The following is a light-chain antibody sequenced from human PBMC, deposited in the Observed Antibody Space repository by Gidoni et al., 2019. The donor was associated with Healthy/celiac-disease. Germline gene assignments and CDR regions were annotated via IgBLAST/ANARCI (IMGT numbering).Light chain of an antibody. J-gene: IGKJ1*01. CDR1: QSRSSW. CDR3: QQYNSYSPWT. V-gene: IGKV1-5*03. Sequence: DIQLTQSPSTLSASVGDRVTITCRASQSRSSWLAWYQQKPGKAPKLLIYKASSLESGVPSRFSGSGSGTEFSLTISSREPDDFATYYCQQYNSYSPWTFGQGTKVEIK. CDR2: KAS.